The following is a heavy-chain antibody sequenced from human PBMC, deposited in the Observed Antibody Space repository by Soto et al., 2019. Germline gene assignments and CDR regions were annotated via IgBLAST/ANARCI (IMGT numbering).Heavy chain of an antibody. CDR2: IYYSGST. D-gene: IGHD4-17*01. J-gene: IGHJ4*02. Sequence: SATLSLTCTVCGGSISSYYWSWILQPPGKGLEWIGYIYYSGSTNYNPSLKSRVTISVDTSKNQFSLKLSSVAAADTAVYYCARHHPFTGDGGVYFDYWGQGTLVTVSS. CDR3: ARHHPFTGDGGVYFDY. V-gene: IGHV4-59*08. CDR1: GGSISSYY.